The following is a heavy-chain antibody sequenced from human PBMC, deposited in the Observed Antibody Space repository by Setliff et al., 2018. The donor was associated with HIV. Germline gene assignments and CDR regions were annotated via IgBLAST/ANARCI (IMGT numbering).Heavy chain of an antibody. J-gene: IGHJ4*02. V-gene: IGHV4-4*09. CDR1: AVSIGGYS. CDR3: ARHGTWNSQRFHFDY. CDR2: IYSTDTT. D-gene: IGHD1-7*01. Sequence: KPSETLSLICTVSAVSIGGYSWSWIRQSPGKGLEWIGSIYSTDTTNHNPSLESRVTISVDKSKNQFSLKLNSVTAADTAVYYCARHGTWNSQRFHFDYWGQGTPVTVSS.